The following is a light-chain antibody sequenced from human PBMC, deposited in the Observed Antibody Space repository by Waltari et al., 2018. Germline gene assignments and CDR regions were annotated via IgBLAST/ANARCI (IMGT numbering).Light chain of an antibody. J-gene: IGLJ2*01. CDR1: SSGVGGYNY. Sequence: QSALTQPPSASGSPGRSVTISCPGTSSGVGGYNYVSWYQQHPGKAPTVMIFEVSNRPSGVPDRFSGSKSGNTASLTVSGLQAEDEADYFCSSYAGSDNPNVVFGGGTKLIVL. CDR3: SSYAGSDNPNVV. V-gene: IGLV2-8*01. CDR2: EVS.